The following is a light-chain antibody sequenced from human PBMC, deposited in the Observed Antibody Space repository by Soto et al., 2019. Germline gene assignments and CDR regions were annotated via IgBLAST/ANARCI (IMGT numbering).Light chain of an antibody. CDR3: QQRSNWPLGT. CDR1: QSVSSY. Sequence: EIVLTQSPATLSLSPGERATLSCRASQSVSSYLAWYQQKPGQAPRLLIYDASNRATGIPARFSGSGSGTDFPLTISSLEPKVFAVYYCQQRSNWPLGTFGPGTKVDIK. CDR2: DAS. J-gene: IGKJ3*01. V-gene: IGKV3-11*01.